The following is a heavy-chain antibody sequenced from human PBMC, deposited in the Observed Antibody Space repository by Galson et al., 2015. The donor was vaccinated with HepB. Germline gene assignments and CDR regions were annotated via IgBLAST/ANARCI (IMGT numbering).Heavy chain of an antibody. CDR1: GFTFSDYY. Sequence: SLRLSCAASGFTFSDYYMSWIRQAPGKGLEWVSYISSSSSYTNYADSVKGRFTISRDNAKNSLYLQMNSLRAEDTAVYYCARKWQQLVRDDAFDIWGQGTMVTVSS. CDR2: ISSSSSYT. CDR3: ARKWQQLVRDDAFDI. V-gene: IGHV3-11*06. J-gene: IGHJ3*02. D-gene: IGHD6-13*01.